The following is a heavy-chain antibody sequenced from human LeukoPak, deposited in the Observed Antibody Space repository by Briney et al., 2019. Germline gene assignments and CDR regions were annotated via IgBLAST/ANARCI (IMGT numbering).Heavy chain of an antibody. CDR1: GFTFSSYA. D-gene: IGHD3-9*01. V-gene: IGHV3-30*04. Sequence: GRSLRLSCAASGFTFSSYAMHWVRQVPGKGLEWVAVISYDGSNKYYADSVKGRLTISRDNSKNTLYLQMNSLRAEDTAVYYCAREGAVLRYFDWLSTAFDYWGQGTLVTVSS. CDR3: AREGAVLRYFDWLSTAFDY. J-gene: IGHJ4*02. CDR2: ISYDGSNK.